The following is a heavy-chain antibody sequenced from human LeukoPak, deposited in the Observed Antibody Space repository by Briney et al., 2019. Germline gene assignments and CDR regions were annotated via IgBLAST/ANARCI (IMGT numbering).Heavy chain of an antibody. CDR3: ARGRISYYDILTGYSPFFDY. Sequence: SETLSLTCAVYGGSFSGYYWSWIRQPPGKGLEWIGEINHSGSTNYNPPLKSRVTISVDTSKNQFSLKLSSVTAADTAVYYCARGRISYYDILTGYSPFFDYWGQGTLVTVSS. CDR1: GGSFSGYY. J-gene: IGHJ4*02. V-gene: IGHV4-34*01. CDR2: INHSGST. D-gene: IGHD3-9*01.